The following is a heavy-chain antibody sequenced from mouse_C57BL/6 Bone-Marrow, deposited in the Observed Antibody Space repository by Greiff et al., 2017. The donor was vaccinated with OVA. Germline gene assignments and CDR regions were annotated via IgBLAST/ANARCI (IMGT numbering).Heavy chain of an antibody. CDR3: VRHRLTGVFDY. CDR2: IRSKSNNYAT. V-gene: IGHV10-1*01. D-gene: IGHD4-1*01. Sequence: GGGLVQPKGSLKLSCAASGFSFNTYAMNWVRQAPGKGLEWVARIRSKSNNYATYYADSVKDRFTISRDDSESMLYLQMNNLKTEDTAMYYCVRHRLTGVFDYWGQGTTLTVSS. J-gene: IGHJ2*01. CDR1: GFSFNTYA.